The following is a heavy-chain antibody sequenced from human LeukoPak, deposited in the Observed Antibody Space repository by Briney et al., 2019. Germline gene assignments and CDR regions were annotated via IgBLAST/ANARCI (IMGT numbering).Heavy chain of an antibody. J-gene: IGHJ6*02. D-gene: IGHD1-26*01. CDR3: ARYYVGYGMDV. CDR1: GGSISSYY. CDR2: IYNSGTT. V-gene: IGHV4-59*08. Sequence: SETLSLTCTVSGGSISSYYWTWIRQPPGRGLEWIGNIYNSGTTNYNPSLRSRVSLSVDTSKNQFSLNVTSVTAADTAMYFCARYYVGYGMDVWGQGTTVTVSS.